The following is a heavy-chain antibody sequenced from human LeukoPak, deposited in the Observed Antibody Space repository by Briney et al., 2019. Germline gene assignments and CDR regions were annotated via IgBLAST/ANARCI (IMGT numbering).Heavy chain of an antibody. CDR1: GFTFRSYS. CDR3: AKDSGINGYYPFDS. V-gene: IGHV3-23*01. J-gene: IGHJ4*02. D-gene: IGHD5-18*01. CDR2: FSGISTAT. Sequence: PGGSLRLSCAASGFTFRSYSMNWVRQAPGKGLEWDAAFSGISTATYYADSVTGRFTISRDNSKNTLYLQMNSLRAEDTAIYYCAKDSGINGYYPFDSWGQGTLVTVSS.